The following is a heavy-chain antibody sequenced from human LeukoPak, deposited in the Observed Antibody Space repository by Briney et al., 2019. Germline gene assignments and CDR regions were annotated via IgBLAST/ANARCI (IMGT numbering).Heavy chain of an antibody. CDR1: GGSISSYY. Sequence: SSETLSLTCTVSGGSISSYYWSWIRQPAGKGLEWIGRIYTSGSTNYNPSLKSRVTMSVDTSKNQFSLKLSSVTAADTAVYYCAREYYDSSGYYYALGNFDYWGQGTLVTVSS. J-gene: IGHJ4*02. V-gene: IGHV4-4*07. CDR3: AREYYDSSGYYYALGNFDY. CDR2: IYTSGST. D-gene: IGHD3-22*01.